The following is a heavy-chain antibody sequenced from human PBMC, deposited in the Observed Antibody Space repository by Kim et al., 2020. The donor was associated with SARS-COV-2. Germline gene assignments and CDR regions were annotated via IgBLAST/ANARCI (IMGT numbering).Heavy chain of an antibody. CDR3: AKDSNTPGHYYYGMDV. D-gene: IGHD2-2*02. Sequence: GGSLRLSCAASGFTFSSYGMHWVRQAPGKGLEWVAVIWYDGSNKYYADSVKGRFTISRDNSKNTLYLQMNSLRAEDTAVYYCAKDSNTPGHYYYGMDVWGQGTTVTVSS. CDR1: GFTFSSYG. V-gene: IGHV3-33*06. J-gene: IGHJ6*02. CDR2: IWYDGSNK.